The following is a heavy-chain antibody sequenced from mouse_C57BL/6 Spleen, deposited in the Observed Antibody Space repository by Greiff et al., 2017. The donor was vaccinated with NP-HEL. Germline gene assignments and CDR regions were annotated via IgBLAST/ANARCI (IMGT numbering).Heavy chain of an antibody. CDR2: ISSGGSYT. CDR3: ARQGHYDYDGFDY. D-gene: IGHD2-4*01. V-gene: IGHV5-6*01. CDR1: GFTFSSYG. Sequence: EVQLQESGGDLVKPGGSLKLSCAASGFTFSSYGMSWVRQTPDKRLEWVATISSGGSYTYYPDSVKGRFTISRDNAKNTLYLQMSSLKSEDTAMYYCARQGHYDYDGFDYWGQGTTLTVSS. J-gene: IGHJ2*01.